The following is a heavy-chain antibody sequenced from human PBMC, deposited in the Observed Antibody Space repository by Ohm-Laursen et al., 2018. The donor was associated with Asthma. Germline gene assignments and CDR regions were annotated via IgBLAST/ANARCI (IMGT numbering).Heavy chain of an antibody. D-gene: IGHD2-8*01. Sequence: SLRLSCAATGFTSSDYYMSWIRQAPGKGLEWVSYISSSSSYTNYADSAKGRFTISRDNSKNTLYLQMNSLRAEDTAVYYCARSNGRDCFDVWGQGTMVTVSS. V-gene: IGHV3-11*06. CDR2: ISSSSSYT. CDR1: GFTSSDYY. CDR3: ARSNGRDCFDV. J-gene: IGHJ3*01.